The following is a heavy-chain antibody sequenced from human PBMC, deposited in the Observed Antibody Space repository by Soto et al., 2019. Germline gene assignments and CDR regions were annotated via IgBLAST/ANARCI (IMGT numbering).Heavy chain of an antibody. D-gene: IGHD3-3*01. Sequence: QVQLQESGPGLVKPSQTLSLTCPVSGGSISSGGYYWSWIRQHPGKGLEWIGYIYYSGSTYYNPSLKSRVTISVDTSKNQFSLKLSSVTAADTAVYYCARDRLNYDFWSGYYPVWGQGTTVTVSS. J-gene: IGHJ6*02. CDR3: ARDRLNYDFWSGYYPV. CDR2: IYYSGST. CDR1: GGSISSGGYY. V-gene: IGHV4-31*03.